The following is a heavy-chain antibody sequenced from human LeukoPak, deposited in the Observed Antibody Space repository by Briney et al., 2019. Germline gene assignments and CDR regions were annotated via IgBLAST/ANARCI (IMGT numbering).Heavy chain of an antibody. Sequence: SETLSLTCSVSGGSISSSSYYWGWIRQPPGKGLEWIGSIYYSGSTYYNPSLKSRVTISVDTSKNQFSLKLSSVTAADTAVYYCARGGRITISTLDYWGQGTLVTVSS. CDR3: ARGGRITISTLDY. V-gene: IGHV4-39*01. CDR2: IYYSGST. J-gene: IGHJ4*02. D-gene: IGHD3-3*01. CDR1: GGSISSSSYY.